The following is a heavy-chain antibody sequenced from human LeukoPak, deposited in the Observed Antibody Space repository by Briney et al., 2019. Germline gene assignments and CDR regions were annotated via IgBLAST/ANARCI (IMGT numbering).Heavy chain of an antibody. CDR3: ARDCEIVGAHGWFDP. J-gene: IGHJ5*02. V-gene: IGHV1-2*02. Sequence: ASVKVSCKASGYTFTSYYMHWVRQAPGQGLEWMGWINPNSGGTNYAQKFQGRVTMTRDTSISTAYMELSRPRSGDTAVYYCARDCEIVGAHGWFDPWGQGTLVTVSS. CDR1: GYTFTSYY. CDR2: INPNSGGT. D-gene: IGHD1-26*01.